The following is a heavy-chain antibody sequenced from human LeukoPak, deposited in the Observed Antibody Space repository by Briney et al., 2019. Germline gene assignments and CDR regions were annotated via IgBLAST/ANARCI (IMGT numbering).Heavy chain of an antibody. CDR2: IYSGGST. J-gene: IGHJ3*02. Sequence: PGGSLSLSCAASGFTVSSNYMSWVRQAPGKGLEWVSVIYSGGSTYYADSVKGRFTISRDNSKNTLYLQMNSLRAEDTAVYYCARGYSYGLFSYAFDIWGQGTMVTVSS. CDR3: ARGYSYGLFSYAFDI. D-gene: IGHD5-18*01. V-gene: IGHV3-53*01. CDR1: GFTVSSNY.